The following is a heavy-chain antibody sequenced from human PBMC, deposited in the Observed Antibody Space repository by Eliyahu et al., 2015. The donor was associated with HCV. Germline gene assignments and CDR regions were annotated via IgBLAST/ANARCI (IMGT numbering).Heavy chain of an antibody. V-gene: IGHV4-39*01. CDR1: GDPIPSTSYW. CDR2: IFYDGAT. Sequence: QQQLQESGPGVVKPSETLSLTCTLSGDPIPSTSYWWAWIRQPPGKGLEWIGSIFYDGATNYNSALQSRVTISIDTPKNQFSLRVSSLTAADTALYYCARLGGAVAVQYWKFGLWGRGALVSVSS. D-gene: IGHD6-19*01. J-gene: IGHJ2*01. CDR3: ARLGGAVAVQYWKFGL.